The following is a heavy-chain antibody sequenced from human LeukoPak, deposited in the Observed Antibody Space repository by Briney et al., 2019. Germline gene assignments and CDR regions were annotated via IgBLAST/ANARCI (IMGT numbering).Heavy chain of an antibody. CDR2: IYYSGST. J-gene: IGHJ4*02. V-gene: IGHV4-39*07. CDR1: GGSISSSSYY. CDR3: ARRDDYVWGSPTFDY. Sequence: SETLSLTCTVSGGSISSSSYYWGWIRQPPGKGLEWIGSIYYSGSTYYNPSLKSRVTISVDTSKNQFSLKLSSVTAADTAVYYCARRDDYVWGSPTFDYWGQGTLVTVSS. D-gene: IGHD3-16*01.